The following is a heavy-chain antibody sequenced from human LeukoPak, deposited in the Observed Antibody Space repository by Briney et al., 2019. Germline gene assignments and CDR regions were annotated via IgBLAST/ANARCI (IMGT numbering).Heavy chain of an antibody. CDR1: GGSINSYY. J-gene: IGHJ4*02. CDR3: ARYGMTTVTAWGFDY. D-gene: IGHD4-17*01. CDR2: IYYTGSI. Sequence: PSETLPLTCTVSGGSINSYYWSWIRQPPGKGLEWIGYIYYTGSIMYNPSLKTRVTMSVDTSKNQFSLKVRSVTAADTAVYYCARYGMTTVTAWGFDYWGQGTLVTVSS. V-gene: IGHV4-59*01.